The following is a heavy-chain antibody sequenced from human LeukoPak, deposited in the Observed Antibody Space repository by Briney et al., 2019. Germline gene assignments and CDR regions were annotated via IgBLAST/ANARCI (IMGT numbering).Heavy chain of an antibody. J-gene: IGHJ5*02. CDR3: ARGSSSWYDSWFDP. CDR2: ISYDGSNK. V-gene: IGHV3-30*04. Sequence: PGGSLRLSCAASGFTFSSYATHWVRQAPGKGLEWVAVISYDGSNKYYADSVKGRFTISRDNSKNTLYLQMNSLRAEDTAVYYCARGSSSWYDSWFDPWGQGTLVTVSS. D-gene: IGHD6-13*01. CDR1: GFTFSSYA.